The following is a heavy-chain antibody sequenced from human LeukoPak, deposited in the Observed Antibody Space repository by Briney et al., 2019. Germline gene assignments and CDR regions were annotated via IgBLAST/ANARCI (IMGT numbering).Heavy chain of an antibody. CDR2: ISSSGSTI. D-gene: IGHD3-10*01. V-gene: IGHV3-48*03. Sequence: GGSLRLSCAASGFTFSSYEMNWVRQAPGKGLEWVSYISSSGSTIYYADSVKGRFISSRDNTKNSLYLQMNSLRAEDTAVYYCARENYYDSGSYSYWYFDLWGRGTLVTVSS. CDR3: ARENYYDSGSYSYWYFDL. CDR1: GFTFSSYE. J-gene: IGHJ2*01.